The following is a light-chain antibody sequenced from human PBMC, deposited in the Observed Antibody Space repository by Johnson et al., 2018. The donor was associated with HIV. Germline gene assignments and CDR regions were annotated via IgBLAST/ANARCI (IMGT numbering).Light chain of an antibody. CDR3: GTWDISLRGV. CDR2: DNN. CDR1: SSNIGNNY. V-gene: IGLV1-51*01. J-gene: IGLJ1*01. Sequence: QSVLTQPPSVSAAPGQKVTISCSGSSSNIGNNYVSWYQQLPGTAPKLLIYDNNKRPSGIPDRFSGSKSGTSATLAITGLQTGDEADYYCGTWDISLRGVFGTGTKVTVL.